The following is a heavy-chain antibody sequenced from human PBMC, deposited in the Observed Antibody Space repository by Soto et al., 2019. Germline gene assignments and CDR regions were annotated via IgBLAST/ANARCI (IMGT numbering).Heavy chain of an antibody. Sequence: PSETLSLTCTVSCDSLSSGGHYWSWIRQHSGKGLEWIGHIYDSVNTYYSPSLRSRVTISADMSKNQFSLNLRSVTAADTAVYYCARVDHRGYFAILTDYWGQGTLVTVSS. CDR3: ARVDHRGYFAILTDY. CDR1: CDSLSSGGHY. D-gene: IGHD3-9*01. J-gene: IGHJ4*02. V-gene: IGHV4-31*03. CDR2: IYDSVNT.